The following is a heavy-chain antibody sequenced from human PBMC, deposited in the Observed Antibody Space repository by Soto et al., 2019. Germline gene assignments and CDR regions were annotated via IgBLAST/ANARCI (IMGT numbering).Heavy chain of an antibody. CDR2: MYTSGIT. CDR1: GDSISGYY. Sequence: ETLSLTCPVSGDSISGYYWYWIRQPAGKGLEWIGRMYTSGITNYNPSLKSRVTMSVDTSKNQFSLKLTSVTAADTAVYYCARDDKGVSAAMLYWGQGTLVTVYS. V-gene: IGHV4-4*07. D-gene: IGHD2-2*01. J-gene: IGHJ4*02. CDR3: ARDDKGVSAAMLY.